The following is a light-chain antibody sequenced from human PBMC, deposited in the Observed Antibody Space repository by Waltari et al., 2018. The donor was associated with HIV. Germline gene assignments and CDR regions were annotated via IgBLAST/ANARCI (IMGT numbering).Light chain of an antibody. V-gene: IGLV2-23*02. CDR2: EVT. CDR3: CSCPRSGIRYV. CDR1: SSNVGSDDL. J-gene: IGLJ1*01. Sequence: QSALTQPASVSGSPGQSITISCTGTSSNVGSDDLVSWYQQHPGEAPKLIIYEVTKRPSWVSNRFSCSKSGNTASLTISGLQAEDEADYYCCSCPRSGIRYVFGTGTKVTVL.